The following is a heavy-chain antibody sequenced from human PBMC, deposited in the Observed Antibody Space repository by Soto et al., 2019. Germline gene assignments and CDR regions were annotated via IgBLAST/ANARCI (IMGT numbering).Heavy chain of an antibody. D-gene: IGHD6-19*01. CDR2: IIPIFGTA. CDR1: GGTFSSYA. V-gene: IGHV1-69*01. J-gene: IGHJ2*01. Sequence: QVQLVQSGAEVKKPGSSVKVSCKASGGTFSSYAISWVRQAPGQGLEWMGGIIPIFGTANYAQKFQGRVTITADESTSTAYMELSSLRSEDTAVYYCASIPRAVAGSDWYFDLWGRGTLVTVSS. CDR3: ASIPRAVAGSDWYFDL.